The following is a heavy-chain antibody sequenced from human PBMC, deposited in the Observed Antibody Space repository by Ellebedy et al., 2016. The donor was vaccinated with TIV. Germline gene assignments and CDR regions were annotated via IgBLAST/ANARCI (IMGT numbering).Heavy chain of an antibody. CDR1: GFTFSSYS. CDR3: VRHRGYNFDV. J-gene: IGHJ3*01. V-gene: IGHV3-23*01. CDR2: ISFYDGRT. Sequence: GESLKISCSASGFTFSSYSMNWVRRAPGKGLQWLSGISFYDGRTYYADSVKGRFTISSDNTKNTLYLQMNSLRAEDTALYYCVRHRGYNFDVWGQGTMVTVAS. D-gene: IGHD1-14*01.